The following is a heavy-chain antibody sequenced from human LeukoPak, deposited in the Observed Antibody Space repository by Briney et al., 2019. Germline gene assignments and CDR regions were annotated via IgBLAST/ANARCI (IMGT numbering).Heavy chain of an antibody. D-gene: IGHD3-10*01. CDR2: ISAYNGNT. Sequence: ASVKVSCKASGYTFTGYYMHWVRQAPGQGLEWMGWISAYNGNTNYAQKLQGRVTMTTDTSTSTAYMELRSLRSDDTAVYYCARTPAGKTYYYGSGSPTMDYWGQGTLVTVSS. V-gene: IGHV1-18*04. J-gene: IGHJ4*02. CDR3: ARTPAGKTYYYGSGSPTMDY. CDR1: GYTFTGYY.